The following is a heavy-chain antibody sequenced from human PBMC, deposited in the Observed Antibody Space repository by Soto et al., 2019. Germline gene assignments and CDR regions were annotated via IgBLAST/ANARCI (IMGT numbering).Heavy chain of an antibody. CDR1: GFSFRDHH. Sequence: EVQLVESGGGLVQPGGSLRLSCAASGFSFRDHHMDWVRQAPGKGLEWVVRARNKAHSYTPAYAASVKGRFTTSRDDSKNSLSLQMNSMTTEDTAVYFCARLMGTSFDLWGQGTLVTVSS. CDR3: ARLMGTSFDL. CDR2: ARNKAHSYTP. J-gene: IGHJ4*02. V-gene: IGHV3-72*01. D-gene: IGHD2-8*01.